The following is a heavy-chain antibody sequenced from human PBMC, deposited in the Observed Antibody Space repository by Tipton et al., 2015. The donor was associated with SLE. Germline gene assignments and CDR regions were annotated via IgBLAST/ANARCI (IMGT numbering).Heavy chain of an antibody. V-gene: IGHV4-4*09. CDR1: GGSFSGYY. Sequence: TLSLTCAVYGGSFSGYYWSWIRQPAGKGLEWIGYIYTSGSTNYNPSLKSRVTISVDTSKNQFSLKLSSVTAADTAVYYCRGYNYHYYYYGMDVWGQGTTVTVSS. CDR2: IYTSGST. J-gene: IGHJ6*02. D-gene: IGHD5-24*01. CDR3: RGYNYHYYYYGMDV.